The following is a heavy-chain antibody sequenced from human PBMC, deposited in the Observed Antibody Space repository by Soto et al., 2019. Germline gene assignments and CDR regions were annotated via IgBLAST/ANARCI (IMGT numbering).Heavy chain of an antibody. CDR3: ARDSFGVGATRDFDY. CDR1: GYTFTSYG. V-gene: IGHV1-18*01. D-gene: IGHD1-26*01. CDR2: ISAYNGNT. J-gene: IGHJ4*02. Sequence: ASVKVSCKASGYTFTSYGISWVRQAPGQGLEWMGWISAYNGNTNYAQKLQGRVTMTTDTSTSTAYMELRSLRSDDTAVYYCARDSFGVGATRDFDYWGQGTLVTVSS.